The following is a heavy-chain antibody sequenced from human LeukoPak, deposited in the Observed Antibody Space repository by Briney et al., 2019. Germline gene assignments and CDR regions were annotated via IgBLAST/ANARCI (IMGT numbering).Heavy chain of an antibody. CDR1: GFTFSTYA. Sequence: GGSLRLSCAASGFTFSTYAMNWVRQAPGKGLEWVSAISGSGDSTYYADSVKGRFTISRDNSKNTLYLQMNSLRAEDTAVYYCARRSGIAVAGAFDYWGQGTLVTVSS. D-gene: IGHD6-19*01. V-gene: IGHV3-23*01. CDR3: ARRSGIAVAGAFDY. J-gene: IGHJ4*02. CDR2: ISGSGDST.